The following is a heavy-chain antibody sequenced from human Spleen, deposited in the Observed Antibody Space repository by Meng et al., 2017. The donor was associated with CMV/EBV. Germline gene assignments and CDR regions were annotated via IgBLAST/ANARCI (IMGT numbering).Heavy chain of an antibody. CDR3: ARTLRSLVYGFDP. CDR1: RGSINNTNYY. Sequence: VSRGSINNTNYYWGWIRQPPGKGLEWIGSVYYSGNTFYNPSLKSRVTISKDTSKNQFSLRLRSVTAADTAVYYCARTLRSLVYGFDPWGQGTLVTVSS. CDR2: VYYSGNT. V-gene: IGHV4-39*07. J-gene: IGHJ5*02. D-gene: IGHD3-16*01.